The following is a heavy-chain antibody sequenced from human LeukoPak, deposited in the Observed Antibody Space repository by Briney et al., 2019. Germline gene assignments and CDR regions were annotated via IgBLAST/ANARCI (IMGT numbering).Heavy chain of an antibody. Sequence: SETLSLTCAVSGGSFSGYYWSWIRQPPGKGLEWIGEINHSGSTTYNPSLKGRVTISVDTSKNQFSLKLSSVTAADTAVYYCARGYYYGSGSYYKFDYWGQGTLVTVSS. CDR2: INHSGST. V-gene: IGHV4-34*01. J-gene: IGHJ4*02. D-gene: IGHD3-10*01. CDR3: ARGYYYGSGSYYKFDY. CDR1: GGSFSGYY.